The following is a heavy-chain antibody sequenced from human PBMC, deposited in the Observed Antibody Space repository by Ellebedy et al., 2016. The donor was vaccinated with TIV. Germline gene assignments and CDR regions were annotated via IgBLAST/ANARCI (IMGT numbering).Heavy chain of an antibody. CDR3: ARDPYGGNLLVY. CDR2: IYSGGST. J-gene: IGHJ4*02. Sequence: GESLKIFCAASGFTVSSNYMTWVRQAPGKGLEWVSVIYSGGSTYYADSVKGRFTISRDNSKNTLYLQMNSLRAEDTGVYYCARDPYGGNLLVYWGQGTLVTVSS. V-gene: IGHV3-53*01. CDR1: GFTVSSNY. D-gene: IGHD4-23*01.